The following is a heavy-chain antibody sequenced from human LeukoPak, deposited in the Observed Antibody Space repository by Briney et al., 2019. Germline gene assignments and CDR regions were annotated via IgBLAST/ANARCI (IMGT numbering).Heavy chain of an antibody. CDR2: ISSSGSTI. J-gene: IGHJ6*03. Sequence: PGGSLRLSCAASGFTFSDYYMGWIRQAPGKGLEWVSYISSSGSTIYYADSVKGRFTISRDNAKNTLYLQMNSLRAEDTAVYYCAKAASKRTDYGDYAFYYYMDVWGKGTTVTISS. V-gene: IGHV3-11*04. CDR3: AKAASKRTDYGDYAFYYYMDV. D-gene: IGHD4-17*01. CDR1: GFTFSDYY.